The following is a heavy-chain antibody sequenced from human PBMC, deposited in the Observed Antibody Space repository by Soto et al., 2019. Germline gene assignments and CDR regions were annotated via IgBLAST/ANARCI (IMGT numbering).Heavy chain of an antibody. CDR2: ISAYNGNT. J-gene: IGHJ5*02. CDR1: GYTFTSYG. D-gene: IGHD3-22*01. CDR3: ARDHRVTMIVENNWFDP. V-gene: IGHV1-18*01. Sequence: ASVKVSCKASGYTFTSYGISWVRQAPGQGLEWMGWISAYNGNTNYAQKLQGRVTMTTDTSTSTAYMELRSLRSGDTAVYYCARDHRVTMIVENNWFDPWGQGTLVTVSS.